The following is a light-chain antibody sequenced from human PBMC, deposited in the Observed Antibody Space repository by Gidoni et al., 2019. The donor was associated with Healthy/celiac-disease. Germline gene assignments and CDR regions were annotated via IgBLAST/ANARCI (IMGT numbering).Light chain of an antibody. CDR2: GAS. J-gene: IGKJ1*01. V-gene: IGKV3-15*01. CDR1: QSVSSN. CDR3: QKYNNWPAT. Sequence: EIVMTQSPATLSVSPGERATLSCRASQSVSSNLAWYQQKPGQAPRLLIYGASTRATGIPARFSGSGSWTEFTLTISSLKSEDFAVYYCQKYNNWPATFGQGTKVEIK.